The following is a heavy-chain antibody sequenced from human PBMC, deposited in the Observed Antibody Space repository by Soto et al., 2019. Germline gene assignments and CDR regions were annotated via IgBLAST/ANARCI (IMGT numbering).Heavy chain of an antibody. CDR3: VKDGRYCRGGDCYSSYCVDF. CDR1: GFTFSSYA. J-gene: IGHJ4*02. V-gene: IGHV3-64D*06. D-gene: IGHD2-21*02. CDR2: IGSIGGSK. Sequence: GSLRLSCSASGFTFSSYAMHWVRQAPGKGLEYVSAIGSIGGSKYYADSVKGRFTISRDNSKNTLKLQMSSLRAEDTAVYYCVKDGRYCRGGDCYSSYCVDFWGQGTLVTVSS.